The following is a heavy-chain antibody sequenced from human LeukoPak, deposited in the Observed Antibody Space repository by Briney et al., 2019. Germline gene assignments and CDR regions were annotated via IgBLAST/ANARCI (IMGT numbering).Heavy chain of an antibody. CDR1: GYTFTSYD. CDR2: VNPNSGNT. D-gene: IGHD2-21*01. V-gene: IGHV1-8*01. J-gene: IGHJ6*02. Sequence: ASVKVSCKASGYTFTSYDINWVRQATGQGLEWMGWVNPNSGNTGYAQKFQGRVTMTRNTSISTAYMELSSLRSEDTAVYYCARGISAGNYYYGMDVWGQGTTVTVSS. CDR3: ARGISAGNYYYGMDV.